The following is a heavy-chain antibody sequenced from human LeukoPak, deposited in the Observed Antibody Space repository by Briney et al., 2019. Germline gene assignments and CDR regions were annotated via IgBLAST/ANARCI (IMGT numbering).Heavy chain of an antibody. CDR3: AKPLGWGDRDY. V-gene: IGHV5-51*01. CDR1: GYILTNNW. D-gene: IGHD3-10*01. CDR2: IYPGDSDT. J-gene: IGHJ4*02. Sequence: GESLKISCKISGYILTNNWIGWVRQMPGKGLEWMGIIYPGDSDTRYSPSFQGQVTISADKSISTAYLQWSSLKASDTAMYYCAKPLGWGDRDYWGQGTLVTVSS.